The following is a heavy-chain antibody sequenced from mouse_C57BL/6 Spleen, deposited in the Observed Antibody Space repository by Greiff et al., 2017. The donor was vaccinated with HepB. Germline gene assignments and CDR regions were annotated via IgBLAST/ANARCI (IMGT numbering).Heavy chain of an antibody. Sequence: EVMLVESGGGLVQPGGSLKLSCAASGFTFSDYYMYWVRQTPEKRLEWVAYISNGGGSTYYPDTVKGRFTISRDNAKNTLYLQMSRLKSEDTAMYYCARQEGIDYYGSSYGWYFDVWGTGTTVTVSS. CDR3: ARQEGIDYYGSSYGWYFDV. CDR1: GFTFSDYY. V-gene: IGHV5-12*01. CDR2: ISNGGGST. J-gene: IGHJ1*03. D-gene: IGHD1-1*01.